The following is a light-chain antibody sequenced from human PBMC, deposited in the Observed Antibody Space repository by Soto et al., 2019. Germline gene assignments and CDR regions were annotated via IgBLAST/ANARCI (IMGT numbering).Light chain of an antibody. Sequence: DIQMTQSPSSLSASVGDRVTITCRASQSISSYLNWYQQKPGKPPKLLIYAASSLQGGVPSRFSGSGSGTDFTLTISSLQPEDFATYYCQQSYSNLWTFGQGTKVEIK. J-gene: IGKJ1*01. V-gene: IGKV1-39*01. CDR1: QSISSY. CDR2: AAS. CDR3: QQSYSNLWT.